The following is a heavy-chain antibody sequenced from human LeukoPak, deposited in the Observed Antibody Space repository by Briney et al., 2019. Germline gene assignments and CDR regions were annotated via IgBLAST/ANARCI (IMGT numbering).Heavy chain of an antibody. Sequence: GGSLRLSCAASGFXFSTYAIHWVRQAPGKGLEWVAVISYDGSNKYYAASVKGRFTISRDNSKNTLYLQMNSLRAEDTAVYYCTRGEVAMVYFDYWGQGTLVTVSS. CDR2: ISYDGSNK. CDR1: GFXFSTYA. V-gene: IGHV3-30-3*01. J-gene: IGHJ4*02. CDR3: TRGEVAMVYFDY. D-gene: IGHD5-18*01.